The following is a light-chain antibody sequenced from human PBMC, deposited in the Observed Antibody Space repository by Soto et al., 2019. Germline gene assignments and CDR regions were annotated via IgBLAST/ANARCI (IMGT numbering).Light chain of an antibody. Sequence: QSALTQPASVSGSPRQSITISCTGTNSDVGFYDYVSWYQQYPGKAPKLMIYDVTKRPSGVSNRFSGSKSGNTASLTISGLQAEDEADYYCSSYTSSSTLVVFGGGTKVTVL. V-gene: IGLV2-14*01. J-gene: IGLJ2*01. CDR1: NSDVGFYDY. CDR3: SSYTSSSTLVV. CDR2: DVT.